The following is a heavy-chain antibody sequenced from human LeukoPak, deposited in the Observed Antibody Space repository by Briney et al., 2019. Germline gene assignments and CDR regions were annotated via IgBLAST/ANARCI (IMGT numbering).Heavy chain of an antibody. Sequence: PSETLSLTCAVYGGSFSGYYWSWIRQPPGKGLEWIGEINHSGSTNYNPSLKSRVTISVDTSKNQFSLKLSSVTATDTAVYYCARTPDTEFDYWGQGTLVTVSS. CDR1: GGSFSGYY. J-gene: IGHJ4*02. CDR3: ARTPDTEFDY. V-gene: IGHV4-34*01. CDR2: INHSGST. D-gene: IGHD5-18*01.